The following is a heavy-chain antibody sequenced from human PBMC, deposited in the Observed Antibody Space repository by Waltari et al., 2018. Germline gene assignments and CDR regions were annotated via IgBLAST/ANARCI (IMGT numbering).Heavy chain of an antibody. D-gene: IGHD6-13*01. CDR1: GGSISSGRYY. CDR3: ARTSIAAAGWGGWFDP. Sequence: QVQLQESGPGLVKPSQTLSLTCPVPGGSISSGRYYWSWIRQPAGKGLEWIGRIYTSGSTNYNPSLKSRVTISVDTSKNQFSLKLSSVTAADTAVYYCARTSIAAAGWGGWFDPWGQGTLVTVSS. V-gene: IGHV4-61*02. J-gene: IGHJ5*02. CDR2: IYTSGST.